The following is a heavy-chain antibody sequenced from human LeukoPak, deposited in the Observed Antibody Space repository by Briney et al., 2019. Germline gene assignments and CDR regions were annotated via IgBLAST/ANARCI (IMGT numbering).Heavy chain of an antibody. CDR1: GASISSYY. CDR3: ACQFTYSYDFFND. CDR2: IYNSGGT. J-gene: IGHJ4*02. Sequence: SETLSLTCTVSGASISSYYWSWIRQAPGKGLEWIGYIYNSGGTNYNPSLKSRVTISEDTSKNELSLKLNSVTAADTDVYYCACQFTYSYDFFNDWGQGTLVTVSS. D-gene: IGHD5-18*01. V-gene: IGHV4-59*01.